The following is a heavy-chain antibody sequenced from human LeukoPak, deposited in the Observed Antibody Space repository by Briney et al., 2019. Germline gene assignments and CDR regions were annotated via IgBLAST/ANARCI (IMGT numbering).Heavy chain of an antibody. Sequence: SETLSLTCTVSGGSISSSSYYWGWIRQPPGKGLEWIGYIYYSGSTYYNPSLKSRVTISVDTSKNQFSLKLSSVTAADTAVYYCARDNMVTMVRGVIRWFDPWGQGTLVTVSS. D-gene: IGHD3-10*01. CDR2: IYYSGST. J-gene: IGHJ5*02. V-gene: IGHV4-30-4*08. CDR1: GGSISSSSYY. CDR3: ARDNMVTMVRGVIRWFDP.